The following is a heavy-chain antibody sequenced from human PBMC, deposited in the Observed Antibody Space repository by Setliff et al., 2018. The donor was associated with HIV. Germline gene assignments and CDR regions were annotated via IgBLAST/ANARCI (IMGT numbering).Heavy chain of an antibody. Sequence: PVGSLRLSCAASGFTFSSYNMNWVRQAPGKGLEWVSSISSTSTYTYYADSLKGRFTTSRDNAKNSLYLQMNSLRAEDTAVYYCARILSSRGIIEAYYYAMGVWGQGTTVTVSS. CDR2: ISSTSTYT. J-gene: IGHJ6*02. CDR1: GFTFSSYN. CDR3: ARILSSRGIIEAYYYAMGV. D-gene: IGHD3-10*01. V-gene: IGHV3-21*06.